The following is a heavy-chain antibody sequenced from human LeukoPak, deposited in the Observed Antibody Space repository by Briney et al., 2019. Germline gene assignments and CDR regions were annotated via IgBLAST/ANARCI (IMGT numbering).Heavy chain of an antibody. CDR2: INHSGST. D-gene: IGHD3-22*01. CDR3: ARTLADYYDSSGLDY. Sequence: SETLSLTCAVYGGSFSGYYWSWIRQPPGKGLEWIGEINHSGSTNYNPSLKSRVTISVDTSKNQFSLKLSSVTAADTAVYYCARTLADYYDSSGLDYWGQETLVAVSS. V-gene: IGHV4-34*01. J-gene: IGHJ4*02. CDR1: GGSFSGYY.